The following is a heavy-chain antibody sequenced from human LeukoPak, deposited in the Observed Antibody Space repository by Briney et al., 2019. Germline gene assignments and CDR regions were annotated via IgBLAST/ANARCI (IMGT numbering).Heavy chain of an antibody. CDR3: ATFDYFGSGGLFDC. D-gene: IGHD3-10*01. J-gene: IGHJ4*02. Sequence: PGGSLRLSCAAPGFTLSGYWMSWVRQAPGKGLEWVANINQDGSEDAYVDSVKGRFTISRDNARNSLYLRMNSLRAEDTAVYYCATFDYFGSGGLFDCWGQGTLVTVSS. CDR1: GFTLSGYW. V-gene: IGHV3-7*01. CDR2: INQDGSED.